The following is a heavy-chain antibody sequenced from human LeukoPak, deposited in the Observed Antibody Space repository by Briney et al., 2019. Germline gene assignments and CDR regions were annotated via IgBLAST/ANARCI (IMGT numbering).Heavy chain of an antibody. Sequence: GGSLRLSCAASGFTFSSYAMSWVRQAPGKGLEWVSGISGSGGSTYYADSVKGRFTISRDNSKNTLYLQMNTLRAEDTAVYYCAKDVSWNWFDPWGQGTLVTASS. CDR3: AKDVSWNWFDP. J-gene: IGHJ5*02. CDR2: ISGSGGST. V-gene: IGHV3-23*01. CDR1: GFTFSSYA.